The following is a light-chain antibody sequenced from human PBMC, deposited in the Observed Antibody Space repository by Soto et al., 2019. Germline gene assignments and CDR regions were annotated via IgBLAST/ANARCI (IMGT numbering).Light chain of an antibody. V-gene: IGKV3-15*01. CDR2: GTS. Sequence: EIVLTQSPATLSVSPGERATLSCRASQSVGNNFAWYQQKPGQPPRLLIFGTSTRATGVPARFSGSGSGTEFTLTISSLQSEDFAVYYCQQYGAWPLTIGGGAKVEIE. CDR1: QSVGNN. CDR3: QQYGAWPLT. J-gene: IGKJ4*01.